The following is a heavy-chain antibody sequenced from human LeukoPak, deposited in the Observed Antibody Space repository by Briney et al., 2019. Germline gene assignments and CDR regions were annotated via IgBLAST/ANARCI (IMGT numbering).Heavy chain of an antibody. V-gene: IGHV3-30*02. Sequence: GGSLRLSCAASGFTFSSYSMNWVRQAPGKGLEWVALIQDDGATTNYVDSVRGRFTISRDNSKSTVYLQMNSLKPDDTAVYYCATQSITLVVVISPFDYWGQGTLVTVSS. CDR1: GFTFSSYS. D-gene: IGHD3-22*01. CDR3: ATQSITLVVVISPFDY. J-gene: IGHJ4*02. CDR2: IQDDGATT.